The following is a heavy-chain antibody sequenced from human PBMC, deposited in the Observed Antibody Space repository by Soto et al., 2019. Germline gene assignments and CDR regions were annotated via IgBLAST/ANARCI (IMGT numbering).Heavy chain of an antibody. V-gene: IGHV3-7*01. CDR2: IKQDGSER. CDR3: ASIAH. J-gene: IGHJ5*02. CDR1: GMSFSKFW. Sequence: GGSLRLSCVVSGMSFSKFWMTWVRQAPGKGLEWVANIKQDGSERLYVDSVKGRFTISRDNARNSLYLQMDSLRVDDTAVYYCASIAHWGRGTLVTVSS.